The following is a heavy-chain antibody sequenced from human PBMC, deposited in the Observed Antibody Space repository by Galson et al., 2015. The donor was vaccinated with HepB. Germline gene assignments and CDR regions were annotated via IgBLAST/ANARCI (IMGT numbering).Heavy chain of an antibody. Sequence: SLRLSCAAPGFIFNRYSMNWVRQTPGKGLEWLSYVSTSGTIIYYADSVKGRFTISRDNAKNSLYLQMNSLRDEDTAVYYCAREPVRGIAIFENWGQGTLVTVSS. J-gene: IGHJ4*02. CDR2: VSTSGTII. CDR3: AREPVRGIAIFEN. D-gene: IGHD3-10*01. CDR1: GFIFNRYS. V-gene: IGHV3-48*02.